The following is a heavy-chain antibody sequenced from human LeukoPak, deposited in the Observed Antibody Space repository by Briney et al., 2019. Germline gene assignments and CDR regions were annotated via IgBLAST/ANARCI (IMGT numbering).Heavy chain of an antibody. CDR3: AVGGYPDY. V-gene: IGHV3-30*03. Sequence: LSGGSLRLSCAASGFTFSSYGMHWVRQAPGKGLEWVAVISYDGSNKYYADFVKGRFTISRDNSKNTLYLQMNSLRAEDTAVYYCAVGGYPDYWGQGTLVTVSS. D-gene: IGHD2-15*01. J-gene: IGHJ4*02. CDR1: GFTFSSYG. CDR2: ISYDGSNK.